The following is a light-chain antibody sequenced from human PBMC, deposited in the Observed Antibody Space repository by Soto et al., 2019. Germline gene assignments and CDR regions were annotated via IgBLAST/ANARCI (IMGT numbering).Light chain of an antibody. CDR3: QQYGSSPLIT. CDR2: VAS. CDR1: QSVSSKN. Sequence: EIVLTQSPGTLSLSPGERATLSCRASQSVSSKNLAWYQQKHGQAPRLFIYVASSRATGIPDMFSGSGSGTDFTLIISRLEPEDFSVYYCQQYGSSPLITFGPGTKVDIK. J-gene: IGKJ3*01. V-gene: IGKV3-20*01.